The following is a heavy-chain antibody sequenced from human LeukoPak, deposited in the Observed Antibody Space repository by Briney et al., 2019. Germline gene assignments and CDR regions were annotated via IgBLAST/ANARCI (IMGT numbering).Heavy chain of an antibody. CDR3: ALSYSGYDFDY. V-gene: IGHV3-9*01. J-gene: IGHJ4*02. D-gene: IGHD5-12*01. Sequence: PGGSLRLSCAASGFTFDDYAMHWVRQAPGKGLEWVSGISWNSGSIGYVDSVKGRFTIPRDNAKNSLYLQMNSLRAEDTALYYCALSYSGYDFDYWGQGTLVTVSS. CDR1: GFTFDDYA. CDR2: ISWNSGSI.